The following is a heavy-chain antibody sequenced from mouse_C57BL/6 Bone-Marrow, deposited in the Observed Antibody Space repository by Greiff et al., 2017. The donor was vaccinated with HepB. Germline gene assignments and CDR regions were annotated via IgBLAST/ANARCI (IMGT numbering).Heavy chain of an antibody. Sequence: EVQLQQSGTVLARPGASVKMSCKPSGYTFTSYWMHWVKQRPGQGLEWIGAIYPGNSDTSYNQKFKGKAKLTAVTSASTAYMELSSLTNEDSAVYYCTRGLTEARYFDYWGQGTTLTVSS. V-gene: IGHV1-5*01. J-gene: IGHJ2*01. CDR1: GYTFTSYW. CDR2: IYPGNSDT. D-gene: IGHD4-1*01. CDR3: TRGLTEARYFDY.